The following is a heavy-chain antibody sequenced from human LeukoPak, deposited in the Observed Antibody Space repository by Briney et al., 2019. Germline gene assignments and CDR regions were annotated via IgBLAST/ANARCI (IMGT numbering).Heavy chain of an antibody. V-gene: IGHV4-34*01. Sequence: SETLSLTCAVYGLSFNYYYWNWIRQPPGKVQEWVGDINARGDTNYNPSLKSRVTISVDTSKKQFSLRLTSMIAADTALYYCARGQVPAERGYNWFDPWGQGTVVTVSS. J-gene: IGHJ5*02. CDR1: GLSFNYYY. CDR2: INARGDT. CDR3: ARGQVPAERGYNWFDP. D-gene: IGHD2-2*01.